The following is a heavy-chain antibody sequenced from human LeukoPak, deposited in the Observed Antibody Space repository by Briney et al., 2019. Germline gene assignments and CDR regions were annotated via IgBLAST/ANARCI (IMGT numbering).Heavy chain of an antibody. CDR1: GTFSXXX. CDR3: AREPPHYGMDV. Sequence: GTFSXXXISXXXQAPGQGLEWTGGIIPIFGTANYAQKFQGRVTITADESTSTAYMELSSLRSEDTAVYYCAREPPHYGMDVWGQGTTVTVSS. J-gene: IGHJ6*02. V-gene: IGHV1-69*01. CDR2: IIPIFGTA.